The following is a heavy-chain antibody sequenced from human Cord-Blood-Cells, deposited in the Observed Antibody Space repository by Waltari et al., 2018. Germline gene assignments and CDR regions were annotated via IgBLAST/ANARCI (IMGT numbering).Heavy chain of an antibody. CDR3: ARVYLRDYFDY. CDR1: GSTFSSYW. J-gene: IGHJ4*02. D-gene: IGHD4-17*01. Sequence: EVQLVESGVGLVQPEGPLRLPCAAYGSTFSSYWMTSVRQAPGKGLEWVDNIKQDGSEKYYVDSVKGRFTISRDNAKNSLYLQMNSLRAEDTAVYYCARVYLRDYFDYWGQGTLVTVSS. CDR2: IKQDGSEK. V-gene: IGHV3-7*04.